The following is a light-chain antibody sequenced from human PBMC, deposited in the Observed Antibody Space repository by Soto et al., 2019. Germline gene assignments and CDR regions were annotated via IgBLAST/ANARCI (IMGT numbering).Light chain of an antibody. Sequence: EIVMTQSPDTLSVSPGDTATLSCRSSQNIHINLAWYQQKPGQAPTLLIYGVTAGAPGVPARFSGSGYGTDFTLTIRSVQSGDFGVFYCQQYEGWPRTFGLGTKVEIQ. CDR3: QQYEGWPRT. CDR2: GVT. J-gene: IGKJ2*01. V-gene: IGKV3-15*01. CDR1: QNIHIN.